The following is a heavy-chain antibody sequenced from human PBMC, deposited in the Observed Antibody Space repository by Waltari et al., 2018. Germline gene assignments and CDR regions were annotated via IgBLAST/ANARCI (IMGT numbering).Heavy chain of an antibody. CDR3: ARGVGTVDYYYYGMDV. Sequence: EVQLGESGGGLVKPGGSLRLSCGAAGFTFSSYRMPWVRQAPGKGLELVSSISSSSSYIYYADSVKGRFTISRDNAKNSLYLQMNSLRAEDTAVYYCARGVGTVDYYYYGMDVWGQGTTVTVSS. V-gene: IGHV3-21*01. CDR2: ISSSSSYI. D-gene: IGHD1-1*01. J-gene: IGHJ6*02. CDR1: GFTFSSYR.